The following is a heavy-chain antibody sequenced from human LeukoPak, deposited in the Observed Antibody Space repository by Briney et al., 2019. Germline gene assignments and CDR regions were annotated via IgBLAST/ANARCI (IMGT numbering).Heavy chain of an antibody. CDR3: AMKAVPRPRLHDAFDF. V-gene: IGHV3-7*03. CDR2: IQQDGGQK. CDR1: GFTFSRFW. D-gene: IGHD5-24*01. Sequence: PGGSLRRSCAASGFTFSRFWMSWVRQAPGKGLEWVANIQQDGGQKYYVDSVKGRFIISRDNAKNSLYLQMNSLRADDTAVYYCAMKAVPRPRLHDAFDFWGQGTVVSVSS. J-gene: IGHJ3*01.